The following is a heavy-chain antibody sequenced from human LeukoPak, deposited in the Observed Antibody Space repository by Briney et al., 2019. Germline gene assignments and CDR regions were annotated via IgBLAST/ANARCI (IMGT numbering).Heavy chain of an antibody. CDR1: GFTFSSYW. J-gene: IGHJ6*02. D-gene: IGHD3-3*01. CDR2: IKQDGSEK. Sequence: GGSLRLSCAASGFTFSSYWMSWVRQAPGKGLEWVANIKQDGSEKYYVDSVKGRFTISRDNAKNSLYLQMNSLRAEDTAVYYCARAVPDFWSGYYRCYYGMDVWGQGTTVTVSS. V-gene: IGHV3-7*01. CDR3: ARAVPDFWSGYYRCYYGMDV.